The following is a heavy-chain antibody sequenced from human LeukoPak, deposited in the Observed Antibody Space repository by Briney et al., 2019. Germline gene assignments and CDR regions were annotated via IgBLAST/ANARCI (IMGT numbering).Heavy chain of an antibody. J-gene: IGHJ4*02. CDR3: ARGPRLGGGAPGNYFDY. CDR2: ISYDGSNK. CDR1: GFTFSSYA. D-gene: IGHD1-26*01. V-gene: IGHV3-30-3*01. Sequence: GRSLRLSCAASGFTFSSYAMHWVRQAPGKGLEWVAVISYDGSNKYYADSVKGRFTISRDNSKNTLYLQMNSLRAEDTAVYYCARGPRLGGGAPGNYFDYWGQGTLVTVSS.